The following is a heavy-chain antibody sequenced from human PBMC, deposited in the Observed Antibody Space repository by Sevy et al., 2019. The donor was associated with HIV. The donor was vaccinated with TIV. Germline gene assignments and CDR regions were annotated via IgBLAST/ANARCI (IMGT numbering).Heavy chain of an antibody. Sequence: GGSLRLSCAASGFTFSNFGMNWVRQAPGKGLEWVSYITSSSSTIYYADSVKGRFTISRDNAKNSLYLQMNSLRAEDTAVYYCARCFYYDFWTGYGMDVWGQGTTVTVSS. CDR3: ARCFYYDFWTGYGMDV. D-gene: IGHD3-3*01. CDR2: ITSSSSTI. V-gene: IGHV3-48*01. J-gene: IGHJ6*02. CDR1: GFTFSNFG.